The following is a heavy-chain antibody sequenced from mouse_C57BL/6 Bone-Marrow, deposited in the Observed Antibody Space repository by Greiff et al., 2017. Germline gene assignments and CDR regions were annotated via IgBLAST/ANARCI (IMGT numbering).Heavy chain of an antibody. CDR1: GYTFTSYW. CDR2: IYPGSGST. Sequence: QVQLKQPGAELVKPGASVKMSCKASGYTFTSYWITWVKQRPGQGLEWIGDIYPGSGSTNYNEKFKSKATLTVDTSSSTAYMQLSSLTSEDSAVYYCASHYSYYYAMDYWGQGTSVTVSS. CDR3: ASHYSYYYAMDY. V-gene: IGHV1-55*01. J-gene: IGHJ4*01. D-gene: IGHD2-12*01.